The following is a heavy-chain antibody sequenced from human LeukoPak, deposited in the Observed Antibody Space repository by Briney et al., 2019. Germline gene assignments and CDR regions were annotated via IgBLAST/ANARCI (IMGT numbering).Heavy chain of an antibody. D-gene: IGHD3-10*01. J-gene: IGHJ4*02. CDR3: ARGFYGAGSHFDF. CDR1: GGSISSGDYP. CDR2: IFHTGHT. Sequence: SETLSLTCTVSGGSISSGDYPWSWIRQPPGKGLEWIGHIFHTGHTSYNPSLKSRVTISVDMSKNQLSLRLTSVTAADTAVYYCARGFYGAGSHFDFWGQGTVVTVSS. V-gene: IGHV4-30-2*01.